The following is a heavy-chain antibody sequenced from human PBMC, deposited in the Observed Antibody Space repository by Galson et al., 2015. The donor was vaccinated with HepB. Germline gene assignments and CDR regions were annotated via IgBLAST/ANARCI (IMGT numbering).Heavy chain of an antibody. CDR1: GFTFSSYA. CDR2: ISSNGGGT. Sequence: SLRLSCAASGFTFSSYAMHWVRQAPGKGLEYVSGISSNGGGTNYADSVKGRFTISRDNSKNTLYLQMSSLRAEDAAVFYCVGSMIALDAFDIWGQGTMVTVSS. V-gene: IGHV3-64D*06. D-gene: IGHD3-22*01. CDR3: VGSMIALDAFDI. J-gene: IGHJ3*02.